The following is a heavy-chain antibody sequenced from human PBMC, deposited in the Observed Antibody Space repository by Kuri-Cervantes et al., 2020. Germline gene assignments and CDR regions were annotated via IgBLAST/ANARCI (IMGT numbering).Heavy chain of an antibody. V-gene: IGHV3-53*01. D-gene: IGHD5-18*01. CDR3: ARVIVDTAMIITPDAFDI. CDR1: GFTFSSYA. Sequence: GGSLRLSCAASGFTFSSYAMSWVRQAPGKGLEWVSGIYSGGSTYYADSVKGRFTISRDNSKNTLYLQMNSLRAEDTAVYYCARVIVDTAMIITPDAFDIWGQGTMVTVSS. J-gene: IGHJ3*02. CDR2: IYSGGST.